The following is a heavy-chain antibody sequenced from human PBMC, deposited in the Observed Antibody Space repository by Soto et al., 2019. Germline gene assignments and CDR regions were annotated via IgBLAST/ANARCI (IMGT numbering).Heavy chain of an antibody. Sequence: QVQLVESGGGVVQPGRSLRLSCAASGFTFSTYGMHSVRQAPGKGLEWGAGIWYDGSNEYYADSVKGRFTISRDNRKKALDLQMNSLRAEETAVYYCVKAAVAGRWGACDSWGQGTMVTGSS. CDR2: IWYDGSNE. CDR3: VKAAVAGRWGACDS. J-gene: IGHJ3*02. CDR1: GFTFSTYG. D-gene: IGHD6-19*01. V-gene: IGHV3-33*06.